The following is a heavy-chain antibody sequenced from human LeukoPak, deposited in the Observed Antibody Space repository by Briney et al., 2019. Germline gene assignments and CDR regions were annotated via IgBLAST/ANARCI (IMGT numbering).Heavy chain of an antibody. Sequence: ASVKVSCKVSGYTLTELSMHWVRQAPGKGLEWMGGFDPEDGETIYAQKFQGRVTMTEDTSTDTAYMVLSSLRSEDTAVYYCATGGPYDILTGYYFDYWGQGTLVTVSS. V-gene: IGHV1-24*01. CDR3: ATGGPYDILTGYYFDY. D-gene: IGHD3-9*01. J-gene: IGHJ4*02. CDR2: FDPEDGET. CDR1: GYTLTELS.